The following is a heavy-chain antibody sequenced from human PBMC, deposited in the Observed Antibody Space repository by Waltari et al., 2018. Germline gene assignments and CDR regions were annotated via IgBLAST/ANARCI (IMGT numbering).Heavy chain of an antibody. CDR3: ARDGHNVVGVAY. J-gene: IGHJ4*02. CDR2: INPTGGGT. D-gene: IGHD3-16*01. CDR1: GSTFSSDY. Sequence: QVQLVQSGAEVKKPGASVKVSCKASGSTFSSDYMDWVRQAPGQGLEWMGIINPTGGGTSYAQKFQGRVTMPRDKSTSTVYMEVSSLRSEYTAVYYCARDGHNVVGVAYWGQGTLVTVSS. V-gene: IGHV1-46*01.